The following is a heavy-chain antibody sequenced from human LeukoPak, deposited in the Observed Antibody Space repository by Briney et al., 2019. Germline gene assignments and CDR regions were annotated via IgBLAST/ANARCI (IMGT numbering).Heavy chain of an antibody. V-gene: IGHV1-18*04. D-gene: IGHD3-10*01. J-gene: IGHJ4*02. Sequence: ASVKASCKASGYTFTGYYMHWVRQAPGQGLEWMGWISAYNGNTNYAQKLQGRVTMTTDTSTSTAYMELRSLRSDDTAVYYCARDTLAMVRGVITQWGQGTLVTVSS. CDR3: ARDTLAMVRGVITQ. CDR1: GYTFTGYY. CDR2: ISAYNGNT.